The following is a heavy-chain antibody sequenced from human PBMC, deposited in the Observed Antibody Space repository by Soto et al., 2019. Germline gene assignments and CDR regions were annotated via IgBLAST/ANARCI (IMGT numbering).Heavy chain of an antibody. J-gene: IGHJ6*02. CDR1: GGFIRSGVYY. Sequence: TLSLTCTVSGGFIRSGVYYWSWIRHQPGKGLEWIGYIFYSGRPYYNPSLKRPVTISVDTSKNQFSLKLNSVTAADTAVYYCAREVDGYPPGYYGMDVWGQGTTVTVSS. V-gene: IGHV4-31*01. D-gene: IGHD6-13*01. CDR3: AREVDGYPPGYYGMDV. CDR2: IFYSGRP.